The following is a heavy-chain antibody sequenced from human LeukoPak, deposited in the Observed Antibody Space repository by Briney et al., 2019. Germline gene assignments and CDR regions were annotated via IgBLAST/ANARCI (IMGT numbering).Heavy chain of an antibody. CDR3: ARLAGYSMGIDY. CDR2: IYYSGST. J-gene: IGHJ4*02. V-gene: IGHV4-39*01. Sequence: PSETLSLTCTVSGGSISSSSYYWGWIRQPPGKGLEWIGSIYYSGSTYYNPSLKSRVTISVDTSKNQFSLKLSSVTAADTAVYYCARLAGYSMGIDYWGQGTLVTVSS. CDR1: GGSISSSSYY. D-gene: IGHD5-18*01.